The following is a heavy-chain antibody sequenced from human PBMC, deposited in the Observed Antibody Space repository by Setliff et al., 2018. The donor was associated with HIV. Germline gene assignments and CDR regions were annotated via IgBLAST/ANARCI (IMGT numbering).Heavy chain of an antibody. J-gene: IGHJ6*03. CDR1: GGSIRNHY. CDR2: IYYSVST. V-gene: IGHV4-59*11. Sequence: PSETLSLTCTLSGGSIRNHYWSWIRQSPGRGLEWIGYIYYSVSTKYNPSLKSRVSMSIDTSKNQFSLTMSSVTAADTAVYYCARGVVDYDFWSGSGDYYYMDVWGKGTTVTVSS. CDR3: ARGVVDYDFWSGSGDYYYMDV. D-gene: IGHD3-3*01.